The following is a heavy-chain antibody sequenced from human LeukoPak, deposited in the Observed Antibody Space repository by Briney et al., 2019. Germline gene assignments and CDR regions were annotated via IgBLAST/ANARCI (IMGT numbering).Heavy chain of an antibody. CDR3: AKVRSLNWFDH. CDR1: GFSFSSYA. V-gene: IGHV3-23*01. Sequence: GGSLRLSCAASGFSFSSYAMSWVRQAPGKGLEWVSGISGSGGSTYYADSVKGRFTISRDNSKNTLYLQMNSLRDEDTAVYHCAKVRSLNWFDHWGQGTLVTVSS. J-gene: IGHJ5*02. CDR2: ISGSGGST.